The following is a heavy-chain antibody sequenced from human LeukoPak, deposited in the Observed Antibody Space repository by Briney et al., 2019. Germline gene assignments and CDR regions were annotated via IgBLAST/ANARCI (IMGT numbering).Heavy chain of an antibody. J-gene: IGHJ1*01. D-gene: IGHD2-2*01. Sequence: SETLSLTCAVYGGSFSGYYWSWIRQPPGKGLDWIGEINHSGSTNYNPSLKSRVTISVDTSKNQFSLKLSSVTAADTAVYYCARAEGYCSSTSCSEYFQHWGQGTLVTVSS. V-gene: IGHV4-34*01. CDR2: INHSGST. CDR3: ARAEGYCSSTSCSEYFQH. CDR1: GGSFSGYY.